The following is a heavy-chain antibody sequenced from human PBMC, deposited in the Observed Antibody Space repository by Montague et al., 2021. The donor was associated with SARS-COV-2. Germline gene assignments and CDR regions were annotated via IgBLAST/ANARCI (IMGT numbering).Heavy chain of an antibody. D-gene: IGHD5-18*01. J-gene: IGHJ6*02. V-gene: IGHV3-48*02. Sequence: SLRLSCAASGFTFSSYSMNWVRQAPGKGLEWVSYISTSSSTIYYADSVKGRFTISRDNAKNSLYLQMNSLRDEDTAVYYCARDLGLVPAMVDYYYGMDVWGQGTTVTVSS. CDR3: ARDLGLVPAMVDYYYGMDV. CDR1: GFTFSSYS. CDR2: ISTSSSTI.